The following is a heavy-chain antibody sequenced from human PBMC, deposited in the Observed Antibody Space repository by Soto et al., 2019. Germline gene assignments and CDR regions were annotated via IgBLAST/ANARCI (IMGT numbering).Heavy chain of an antibody. CDR2: INRDGSST. CDR1: GFTFSNYW. V-gene: IGHV3-74*01. CDR3: AKDLRGREDY. Sequence: EVQLVESGGGLVQPGGSLRLSCAASGFTFSNYWMHWVRQCPGKGLVWVSRINRDGSSTDYADSVKGLFTISRDNAKNTLYLQMNNLRAEDTAVYYCAKDLRGREDYWGQGTLVTVSS. D-gene: IGHD1-26*01. J-gene: IGHJ4*02.